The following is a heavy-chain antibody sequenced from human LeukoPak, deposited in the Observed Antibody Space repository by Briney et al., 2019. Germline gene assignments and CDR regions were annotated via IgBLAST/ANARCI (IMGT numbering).Heavy chain of an antibody. V-gene: IGHV4-39*07. Sequence: PSGTLSLTCTVSGGSISSSSYYWGWIRQPPGKGLEWIGSIYYSGSTNYNPSLKSRVTISVDTSKNQFSLKLSSVTAADTAVYYCARDVEGQWLVGEYGYFDYWGQGTLVTVSS. CDR2: IYYSGST. J-gene: IGHJ4*02. D-gene: IGHD6-19*01. CDR3: ARDVEGQWLVGEYGYFDY. CDR1: GGSISSSSYY.